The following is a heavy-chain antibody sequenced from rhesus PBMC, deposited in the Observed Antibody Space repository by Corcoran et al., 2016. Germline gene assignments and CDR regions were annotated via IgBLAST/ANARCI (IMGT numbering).Heavy chain of an antibody. J-gene: IGHJ5-1*01. CDR1: GGSIGSNW. CDR2: ISGSGGST. D-gene: IGHD3-22*01. V-gene: IGHV4-173*01. Sequence: QLQLQESGPGLVKPSETLSLSCAVSGGSIGSNWWSWIRPSPGQGLEWIGRISGSGGSTSYNPSLKSRVTISTDTSKNQLSLRLISLTAADTAVYYCARDGGDRFDVWGPGVLVTVSS. CDR3: ARDGGDRFDV.